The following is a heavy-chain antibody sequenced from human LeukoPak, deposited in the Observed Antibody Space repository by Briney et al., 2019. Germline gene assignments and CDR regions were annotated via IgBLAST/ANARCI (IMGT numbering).Heavy chain of an antibody. D-gene: IGHD3-10*01. CDR3: ARHRPDKYYGWGNQNDAFDI. CDR1: GGSISSGGYY. V-gene: IGHV4-61*08. J-gene: IGHJ3*02. Sequence: SQTLSLTCTVSGGSISSGGYYWSWIRQPPGKGLEWIGYIYYTGSTNYNPSLKSRVTISVDTSKNQFSLRLSSVTAADTAVYHCARHRPDKYYGWGNQNDAFDIWGQGTMVTVSS. CDR2: IYYTGST.